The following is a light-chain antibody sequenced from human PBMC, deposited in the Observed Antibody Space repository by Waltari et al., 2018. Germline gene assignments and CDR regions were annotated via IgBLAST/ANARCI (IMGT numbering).Light chain of an antibody. V-gene: IGLV1-47*01. J-gene: IGLJ3*02. Sequence: QSVLTQPPSASGTPGQRVTISCSGSISHLGTNSLYWYQQFPGTAPKLLIQRNNQRPSGVPDRFSGSKSGTSASLAISGLRSEDEADYYCASWDDSLSVGVFGGGTKLTVL. CDR2: RNN. CDR1: ISHLGTNS. CDR3: ASWDDSLSVGV.